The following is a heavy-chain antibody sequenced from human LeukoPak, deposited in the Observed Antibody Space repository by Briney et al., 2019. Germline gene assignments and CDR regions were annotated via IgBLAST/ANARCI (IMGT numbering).Heavy chain of an antibody. J-gene: IGHJ5*02. V-gene: IGHV3-7*04. D-gene: IGHD2-15*01. CDR2: IKQDGSEK. Sequence: PGGSLRLSCAASGFTLSSYWMTWVRQAPGKGLEWVANIKQDGSEKYYVDSVKGRLSISRDNAKNSLFLQMNSLRAEDTAVYYCARDRSPCSGGRCYSYNWFDPWGQGTLVTVSS. CDR1: GFTLSSYW. CDR3: ARDRSPCSGGRCYSYNWFDP.